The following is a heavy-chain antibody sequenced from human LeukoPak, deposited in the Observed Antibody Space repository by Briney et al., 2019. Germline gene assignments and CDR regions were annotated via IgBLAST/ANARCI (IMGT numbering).Heavy chain of an antibody. CDR3: AKDIQLST. CDR2: IGASGAST. CDR1: GFTFSVAA. J-gene: IGHJ3*01. Sequence: GGSLRLSCAASGFTFSVAAMTWVRQAPGKGLAGVSLIGASGASTYYAESVKGRFTISRGNCKNTLSLQMNSLRVEDTAMYFCAKDIQLSTWGLGTMVTVSS. V-gene: IGHV3-23*01. D-gene: IGHD5-24*01.